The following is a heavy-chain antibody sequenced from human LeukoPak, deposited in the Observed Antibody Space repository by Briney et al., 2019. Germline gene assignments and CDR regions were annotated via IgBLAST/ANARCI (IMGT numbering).Heavy chain of an antibody. Sequence: ASAKVSCKAPGYTFTSYDINWVRQATGQGLEWVGWMNPSTGDIGYAQKFRGRITLTRDTSINTAFLELRSLRSEDAAVYYCAIGGLTTIDYWGQGTLVAVSS. CDR3: AIGGLTTIDY. CDR2: MNPSTGDI. V-gene: IGHV1-8*01. J-gene: IGHJ4*02. D-gene: IGHD2-21*02. CDR1: GYTFTSYD.